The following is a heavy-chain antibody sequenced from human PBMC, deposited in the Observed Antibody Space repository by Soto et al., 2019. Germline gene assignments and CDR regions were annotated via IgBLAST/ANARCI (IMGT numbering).Heavy chain of an antibody. D-gene: IGHD2-15*01. V-gene: IGHV5-51*01. J-gene: IGHJ5*02. CDR3: ARLSYCNGGSCNPTSWLDP. Sequence: PGESLKISCKGSGYSFPTYWIGWVRQMPGKDLEWMGLIYPGDSDTRYSPSFQGQVTISADKSISTAYLQWSSLKASDTAMYYCARLSYCNGGSCNPTSWLDPWGQGTLVTVSS. CDR2: IYPGDSDT. CDR1: GYSFPTYW.